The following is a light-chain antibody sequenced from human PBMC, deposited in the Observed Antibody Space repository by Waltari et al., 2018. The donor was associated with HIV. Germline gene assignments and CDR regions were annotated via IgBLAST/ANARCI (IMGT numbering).Light chain of an antibody. CDR2: EGS. CDR3: CSYAGSSTYV. V-gene: IGLV2-23*01. CDR1: SSDVGSYNL. Sequence: SITISCTGTSSDVGSYNLVSWYQQHPGKAPKLMIYEGSKRPSGVSNRVSGSKSGNTASLTISGLQAEDEADYYCCSYAGSSTYVFGTGTKVTVL. J-gene: IGLJ1*01.